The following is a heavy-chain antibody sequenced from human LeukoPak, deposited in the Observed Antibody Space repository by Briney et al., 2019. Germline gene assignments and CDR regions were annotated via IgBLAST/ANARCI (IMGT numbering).Heavy chain of an antibody. CDR1: GFTFRSYS. CDR3: AREGH. CDR2: ITSSSSYI. Sequence: GGSLRLSCAASGFTFRSYSMNWVREAPGKGLEWVSSITSSSSYIYYADSVKGRFTISRDNSKNSLYLQTNSQRAEDTAVYYCAREGHWGQGTLVTVSS. J-gene: IGHJ4*02. V-gene: IGHV3-21*01.